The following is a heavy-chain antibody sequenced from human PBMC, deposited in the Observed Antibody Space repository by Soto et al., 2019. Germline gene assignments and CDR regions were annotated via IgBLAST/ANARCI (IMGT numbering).Heavy chain of an antibody. CDR2: ISAYNGKT. D-gene: IGHD5-12*01. J-gene: IGHJ6*02. V-gene: IGHV1-18*01. Sequence: QVQLVQSGGEVKKPGASVKLSCTASGYTFTSYGISWVRQAPGQGLGGMGWISAYNGKTNYAQNVQGRVTMTTDTTTRTAYLDPRSLRSDDTAVYYCARGGDVNYYHGMDVWGQGTTVTVSS. CDR1: GYTFTSYG. CDR3: ARGGDVNYYHGMDV.